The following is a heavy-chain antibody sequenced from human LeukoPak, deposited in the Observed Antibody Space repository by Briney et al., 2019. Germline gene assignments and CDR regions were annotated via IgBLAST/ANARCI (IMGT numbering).Heavy chain of an antibody. CDR2: IYHSGST. Sequence: SETLSLTCTVSGGSISSGGYYWSWIRQPPGKGLEWIGYIYHSGSTYYNPSLKSRVTISVDTSKNQFSLKLSSVTAADTAVYYCARAPGHWYFDLWGRGTLVTVSS. V-gene: IGHV4-30-2*05. J-gene: IGHJ2*01. CDR3: ARAPGHWYFDL. CDR1: GGSISSGGYY.